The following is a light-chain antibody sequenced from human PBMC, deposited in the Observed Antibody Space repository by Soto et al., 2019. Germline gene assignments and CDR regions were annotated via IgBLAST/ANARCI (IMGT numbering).Light chain of an antibody. J-gene: IGKJ3*01. CDR3: QQYNNWPPLFT. Sequence: EIVMTQSPATLSVSPGERATLSCRASQSVSSNLALYQQKPGQAPRLLIYGASTRATGIPARFSGSGSRTKFTLTISSLQSEDFAVYYCQQYNNWPPLFTFGPGNIVDIK. CDR2: GAS. V-gene: IGKV3-15*01. CDR1: QSVSSN.